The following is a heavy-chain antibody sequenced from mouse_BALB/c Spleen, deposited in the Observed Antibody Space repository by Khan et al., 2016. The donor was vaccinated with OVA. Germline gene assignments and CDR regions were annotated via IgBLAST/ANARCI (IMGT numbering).Heavy chain of an antibody. CDR2: IWSGGST. CDR3: GRNYDYDEGLAY. CDR1: GFSLTTYG. J-gene: IGHJ3*01. Sequence: VQLVESGPGLVQPSQSLSITCTVPGFSLTTYGVHWVRQSPGKGLEWLGVIWSGGSTDHNAAFLSRLSISKDSSKSPVFFKMNSLQVNDTAIYYCGRNYDYDEGLAYWGQGTLVTVSA. V-gene: IGHV2-2*02. D-gene: IGHD2-4*01.